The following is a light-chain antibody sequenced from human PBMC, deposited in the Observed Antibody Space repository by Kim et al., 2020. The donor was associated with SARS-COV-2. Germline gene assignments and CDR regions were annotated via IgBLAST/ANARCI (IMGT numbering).Light chain of an antibody. CDR1: SSDVGGYNY. V-gene: IGLV2-14*01. CDR2: DVS. J-gene: IGLJ2*01. CDR3: SSYTSSSIVV. Sequence: QSALTQPASVSGSPGQSITISCIGTSSDVGGYNYVSWYQQHPGKAPKLMIYDVSKRPSGVSNRFSGSKSGNTASLTISGLQAEDEADYYCSSYTSSSIVVFGGGTQLTVL.